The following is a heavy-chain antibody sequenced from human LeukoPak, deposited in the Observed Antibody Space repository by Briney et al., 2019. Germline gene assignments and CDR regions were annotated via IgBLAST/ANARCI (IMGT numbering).Heavy chain of an antibody. V-gene: IGHV1-2*02. CDR3: ARGGYCSSTSCYSIGIDY. Sequence: GASVKVSCKASGYTFTGYYMHWVRQAPGQGLEWMGWINPNSGGTNYAQKFQGRVTMTRDTSISTAYMELSRLRSDDTAVYYCARGGYCSSTSCYSIGIDYWGQGTLVIVSS. CDR1: GYTFTGYY. J-gene: IGHJ4*02. CDR2: INPNSGGT. D-gene: IGHD2-2*02.